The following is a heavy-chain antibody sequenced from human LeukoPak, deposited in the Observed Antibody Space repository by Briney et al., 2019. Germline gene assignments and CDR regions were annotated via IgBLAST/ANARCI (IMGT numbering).Heavy chain of an antibody. CDR3: ATCPRTDYDDYGRFDY. V-gene: IGHV4-39*01. D-gene: IGHD4-17*01. CDR1: GGAIRGSSSY. CDR2: IYYSGIS. Sequence: PSETLSLTCTVSGGAIRGSSSYWGWIRQPPGKGLEWIGSIYYSGISYYNPSLKRRVTISVDTSKNQFSLKVSSVTAADTAVYYCATCPRTDYDDYGRFDYWGQGTLVTVSS. J-gene: IGHJ4*02.